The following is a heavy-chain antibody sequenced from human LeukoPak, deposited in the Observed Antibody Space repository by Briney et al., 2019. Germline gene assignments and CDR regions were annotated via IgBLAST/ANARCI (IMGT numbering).Heavy chain of an antibody. CDR1: GFTYSSSA. J-gene: IGHJ4*02. V-gene: IGHV3-23*01. CDR2: ISGNSITT. D-gene: IGHD4-17*01. CDR3: AKRGTSLRAVDH. Sequence: GSLRLSCAASGFTYSSSATSWVRQAPGKGLEWVATISGNSITTYYADSLQGRFTISRDASKNTLNLQMNSLRAEDTAVYYCAKRGTSLRAVDHWGQGTLVTVSS.